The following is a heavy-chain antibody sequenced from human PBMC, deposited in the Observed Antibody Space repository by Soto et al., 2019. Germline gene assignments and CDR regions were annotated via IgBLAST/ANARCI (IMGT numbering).Heavy chain of an antibody. CDR3: ARVRPTAYGMDV. CDR1: GFTVSNNN. D-gene: IGHD5-18*01. J-gene: IGHJ6*02. V-gene: IGHV3-53*04. CDR2: IYSGGST. Sequence: GGSLRLSCAASGFTVSNNNMNWVRQAPGKGLEWVLSIYSGGSTYYADSVKGRFAISRHTSKNTVDLQMNSLRAEDTAVYYCARVRPTAYGMDVWGQGTTVTVSS.